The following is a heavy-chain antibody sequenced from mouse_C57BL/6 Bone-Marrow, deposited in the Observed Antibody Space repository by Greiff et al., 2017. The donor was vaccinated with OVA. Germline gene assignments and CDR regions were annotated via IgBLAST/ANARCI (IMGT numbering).Heavy chain of an antibody. Sequence: QVQLKESGPGLVAPSQSLSITCTVSGFSLTSYAISWVRQPPGKGLEWLGVIWTGGGTNYNSALKSRLSISKDNSKSQVFLKMNSLQTDDTARYYCARNFTPYMGASWFAYWGQGTLVTVSA. CDR1: GFSLTSYA. J-gene: IGHJ3*01. V-gene: IGHV2-9-1*01. D-gene: IGHD1-1*02. CDR3: ARNFTPYMGASWFAY. CDR2: IWTGGGT.